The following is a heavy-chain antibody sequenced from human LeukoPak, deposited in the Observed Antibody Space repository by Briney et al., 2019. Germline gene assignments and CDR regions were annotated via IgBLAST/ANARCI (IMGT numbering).Heavy chain of an antibody. Sequence: GGSLRLSCAASGFTVSSNYMSWVRQAPGKGLEWVSVIYSGGSTYYSDCVKGRFTISRDNSKNTLYLQMNSLRAEDTAVYYCATWFGELLSDYFDYWGQGTLVTVSS. J-gene: IGHJ4*02. CDR3: ATWFGELLSDYFDY. V-gene: IGHV3-53*01. CDR1: GFTVSSNY. CDR2: IYSGGST. D-gene: IGHD3-10*01.